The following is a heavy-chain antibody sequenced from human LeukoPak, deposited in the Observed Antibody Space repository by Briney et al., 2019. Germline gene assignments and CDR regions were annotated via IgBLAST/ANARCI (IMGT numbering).Heavy chain of an antibody. CDR1: GGSISSYY. CDR3: ARRTLYYDSSGYVDY. CDR2: IYYSGST. J-gene: IGHJ4*02. V-gene: IGHV4-59*12. Sequence: PSETLSLTCTVSGGSISSYYWSWIRQPPGKGLEWIGYIYYSGSTYYNPSLKSRVTISVDTSKNQFSLKLSSVTAADTAVYYCARRTLYYDSSGYVDYWGQGTLVTVSS. D-gene: IGHD3-22*01.